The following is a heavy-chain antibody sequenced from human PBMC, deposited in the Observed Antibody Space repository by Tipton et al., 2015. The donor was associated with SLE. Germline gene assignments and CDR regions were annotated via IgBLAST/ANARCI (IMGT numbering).Heavy chain of an antibody. CDR3: ARGAGIMHF. CDR2: INHSGST. Sequence: TLSLTCAVYGGSFSGYYWSWIRQPPGKGLEWIGEINHSGSTNYNPSLKSRVTMSVDTSKNQLSLKLSSVTDADTAVYYCARGAGIMHFWGQGTLVTVSS. CDR1: GGSFSGYY. V-gene: IGHV4-34*01. J-gene: IGHJ4*02. D-gene: IGHD3-16*01.